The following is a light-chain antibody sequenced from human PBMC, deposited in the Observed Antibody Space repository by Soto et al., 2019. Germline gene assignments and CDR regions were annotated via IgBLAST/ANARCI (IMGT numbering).Light chain of an antibody. J-gene: IGKJ2*01. Sequence: DIVLTQSPGTLSLSPGERASLSCRASQSVSSSYLAWYQQKPGQAPRLLIYGASSRATGIPDRFSGSGSGTDFTLTISRLEPEDVAVYYCQQYGSSYTFGQGTKLEIK. V-gene: IGKV3-20*01. CDR1: QSVSSSY. CDR2: GAS. CDR3: QQYGSSYT.